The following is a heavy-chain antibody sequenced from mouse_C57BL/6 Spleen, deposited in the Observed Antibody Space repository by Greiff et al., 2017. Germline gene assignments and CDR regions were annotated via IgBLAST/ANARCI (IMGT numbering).Heavy chain of an antibody. Sequence: VQLQQPGAELVRPGSSVKLSCKASGYTFTSYWMHWVKQRPIQGLEWIGNIDPSDSETHYNQKFKDKATLTVDKSSSTAYMQLSSLTSEDSAVYYCARTQDDVYYEDYWGQGTTLTVSS. D-gene: IGHD2-3*01. CDR3: ARTQDDVYYEDY. J-gene: IGHJ2*01. CDR2: IDPSDSET. CDR1: GYTFTSYW. V-gene: IGHV1-52*01.